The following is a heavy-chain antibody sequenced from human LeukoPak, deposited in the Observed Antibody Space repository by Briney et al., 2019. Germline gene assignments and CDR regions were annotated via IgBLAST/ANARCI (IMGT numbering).Heavy chain of an antibody. CDR1: GGSISSYY. CDR3: ASSTTVPYYFDY. D-gene: IGHD4-17*01. CDR2: IYSSGST. Sequence: PSETLSLTCTVCGGSISSYYWSWIRQPAGKGLGWIGRIYSSGSTKHNPSLKSRVTISVDKSKNQFSLKLSSVTAADTAVHYCASSTTVPYYFDYWGQGTLVTVSS. J-gene: IGHJ4*02. V-gene: IGHV4-4*07.